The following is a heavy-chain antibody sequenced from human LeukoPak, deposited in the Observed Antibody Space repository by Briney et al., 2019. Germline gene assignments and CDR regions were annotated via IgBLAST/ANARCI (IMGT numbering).Heavy chain of an antibody. Sequence: SETLSLTCTVSGGSISRYYGSWIRQPPGKGLEWGGYIYYIGSTNYNPSLRSRVTISLDTSKNQFSLKLSSVTAADASVYYCAGVRYGGNSFDYWGQGTLVTVSS. V-gene: IGHV4-59*01. CDR2: IYYIGST. J-gene: IGHJ4*02. CDR1: GGSISRYY. CDR3: AGVRYGGNSFDY. D-gene: IGHD4-23*01.